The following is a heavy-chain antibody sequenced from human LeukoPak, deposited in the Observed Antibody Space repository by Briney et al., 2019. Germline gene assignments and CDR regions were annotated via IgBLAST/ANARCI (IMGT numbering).Heavy chain of an antibody. V-gene: IGHV4-34*01. J-gene: IGHJ1*01. CDR1: GGSFSGYY. D-gene: IGHD6-13*01. CDR3: ARGAPRIAAAGQPAEYFQH. Sequence: PSETLSLTCAVYGGSFSGYYWSWIRQPPGKGLEWIGEINHSGSTNYNPSLKSRVTISVDTSKNQFPLKLSSVTAADTAVYYCARGAPRIAAAGQPAEYFQHWGQGTLVTVSS. CDR2: INHSGST.